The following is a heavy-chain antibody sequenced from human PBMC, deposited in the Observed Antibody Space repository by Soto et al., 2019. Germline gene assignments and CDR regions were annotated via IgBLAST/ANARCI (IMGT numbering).Heavy chain of an antibody. CDR3: ARHISNLRYYYYAMDV. CDR2: IYPGDSDT. CDR1: GYTFTDYW. D-gene: IGHD3-3*01. J-gene: IGHJ6*02. Sequence: EVQLVQSGAEVKKPGESLKISCKGSGYTFTDYWIGWVRQLPGKGLEWMGIIYPGDSDTRYSPSFQGHVTITVDKSTNTAYLQWNTLRASDTAMYYGARHISNLRYYYYAMDVWGQGTTVTVSS. V-gene: IGHV5-51*01.